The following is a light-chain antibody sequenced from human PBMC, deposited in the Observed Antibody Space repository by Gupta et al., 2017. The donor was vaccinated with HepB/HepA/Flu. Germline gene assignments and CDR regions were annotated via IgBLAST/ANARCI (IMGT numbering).Light chain of an antibody. CDR1: QSISSS. V-gene: IGKV1-39*01. CDR3: QQSYNTPPVT. J-gene: IGKJ5*01. Sequence: DIQRTQPPSSLSASVGDRVTITCRASQSISSSLNWYQQKPGKAPKLLIYAASSLQSGVPSRVSGSGSGTDFTLTISSLQPEDFATYYCQQSYNTPPVTFGQGTRLEIK. CDR2: AAS.